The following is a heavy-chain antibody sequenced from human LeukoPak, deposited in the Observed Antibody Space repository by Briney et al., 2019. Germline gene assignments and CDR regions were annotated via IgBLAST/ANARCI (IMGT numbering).Heavy chain of an antibody. J-gene: IGHJ3*02. V-gene: IGHV3-74*01. D-gene: IGHD6-6*01. CDR3: ARGIAARPWRGAFDI. CDR2: INSDGSST. CDR1: GFTFSSYW. Sequence: GGSLRLSCAASGFTFSSYWMHWVRQAPGKGLVWVSRINSDGSSTSYADSVKGRFTISRDNAKNTLYLQMNSLRAEDTAVYYCARGIAARPWRGAFDIWGQGTMVTVSS.